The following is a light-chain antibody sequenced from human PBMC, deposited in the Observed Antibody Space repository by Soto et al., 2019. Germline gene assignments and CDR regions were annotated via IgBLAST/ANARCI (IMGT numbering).Light chain of an antibody. V-gene: IGLV2-8*01. Sequence: QSALTQPPSASGSPGQSVTISCTGTSSDVGRFDYVSWYQQHPGKAPKIMIYAVSERPSGVPDRFSGSKSGNTASLTVSGLQSEDEADYYCSSYAGNNNLVFGGGTKVTVL. CDR2: AVS. J-gene: IGLJ2*01. CDR1: SSDVGRFDY. CDR3: SSYAGNNNLV.